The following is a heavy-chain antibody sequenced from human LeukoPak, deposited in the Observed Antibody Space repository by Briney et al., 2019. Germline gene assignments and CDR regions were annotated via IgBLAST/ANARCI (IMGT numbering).Heavy chain of an antibody. D-gene: IGHD3-22*01. J-gene: IGHJ4*02. V-gene: IGHV5-51*01. CDR3: ARHSPPPAYYYDSSGYGGVSSFDY. CDR2: IYPGDSDT. Sequence: GESLKISCKGSGYSSTSYRIGWVRQMPGKGLEWMGIIYPGDSDTRYSPSFQGQVTISADKSISTAYLQWSSLKASDTAMYYCARHSPPPAYYYDSSGYGGVSSFDYWGQGTLVTVSS. CDR1: GYSSTSYR.